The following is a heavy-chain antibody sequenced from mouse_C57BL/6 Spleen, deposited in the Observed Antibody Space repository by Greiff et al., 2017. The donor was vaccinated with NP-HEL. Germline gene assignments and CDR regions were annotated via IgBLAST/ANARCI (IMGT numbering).Heavy chain of an antibody. CDR1: GYTFTDYN. V-gene: IGHV1-22*01. J-gene: IGHJ4*01. CDR2: INPNNGGT. Sequence: EVQLQQSGPELVKPGASVKMSCKASGYTFTDYNMHWVKQSHGKSLEWIGYINPNNGGTSYNQKFKGKATLTVNKSSSTAYMELRSLTSEDSAVYYCARGGRENYYYAMDYWGQGTSVTVSS. CDR3: ARGGRENYYYAMDY.